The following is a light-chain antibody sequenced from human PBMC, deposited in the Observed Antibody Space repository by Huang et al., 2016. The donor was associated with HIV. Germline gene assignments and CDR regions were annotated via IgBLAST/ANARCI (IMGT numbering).Light chain of an antibody. CDR1: QSLLHSDGNTY. V-gene: IGKV2-30*02. CDR2: KVS. CDR3: MQGTHWPLT. J-gene: IGKJ4*01. Sequence: DVVMTQSPLSLPVTLGQPASISCRSSQSLLHSDGNTYLFWLQQRPGHSPRRLIYKVSNRDSGVPDRFSGSGSGSDFTLRISRVEPEDVGVYYCMQGTHWPLTFGGGTKVEIK.